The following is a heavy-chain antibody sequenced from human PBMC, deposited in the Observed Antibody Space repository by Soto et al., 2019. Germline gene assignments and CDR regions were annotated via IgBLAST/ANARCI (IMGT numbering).Heavy chain of an antibody. CDR3: ARDPAATRHGMDV. Sequence: GGSLRLSCAASGFTVSSNYMSWVRQAPGKGLEWVSVIYSGVSTYYADSVRGRFTISRDNSKNTLYLQMKSLRAEDTAVYYCARDPAATRHGMDVWGQGTKVTFSS. J-gene: IGHJ6*02. V-gene: IGHV3-53*01. CDR1: GFTVSSNY. CDR2: IYSGVST. D-gene: IGHD2-15*01.